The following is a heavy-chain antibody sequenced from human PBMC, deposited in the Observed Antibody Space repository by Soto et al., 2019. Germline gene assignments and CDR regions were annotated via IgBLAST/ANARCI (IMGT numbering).Heavy chain of an antibody. J-gene: IGHJ5*02. CDR3: GRESGETWDYEAS. Sequence: SETLSLTCTVSGGSISSYRWSWIRQPAGKGLEWVGRLNTYGNTHYNPSLKSRVTVSVDTSRNQFFLTLRSVTAADSAVYHCGRESGETWDYEASWGQGTPVTVSS. CDR1: GGSISSYR. D-gene: IGHD1-7*01. V-gene: IGHV4-4*07. CDR2: LNTYGNT.